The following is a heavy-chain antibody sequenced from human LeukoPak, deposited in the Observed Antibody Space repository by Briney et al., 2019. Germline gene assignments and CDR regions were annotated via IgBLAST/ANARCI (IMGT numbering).Heavy chain of an antibody. CDR1: GYTFTSYG. CDR2: ISSYNGNT. Sequence: ASVKVSCKASGYTFTSYGISWVRQAPGQGLEWMGWISSYNGNTNYAQKFQGRVTMTTDTFTSTAYMDLRSLRSDDTAVCYCAREDDILTGPGAFDIWGQGTMVTVSS. CDR3: AREDDILTGPGAFDI. J-gene: IGHJ3*02. V-gene: IGHV1-18*01. D-gene: IGHD3-9*01.